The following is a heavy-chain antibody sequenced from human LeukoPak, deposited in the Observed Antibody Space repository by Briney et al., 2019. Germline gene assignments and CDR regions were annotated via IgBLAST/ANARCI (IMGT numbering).Heavy chain of an antibody. CDR3: MTAAGYNFGQY. CDR2: LYIGGNT. Sequence: GGSLRLSCAASGFTFSSYAMNWVRQARGKGLEWVSALYIGGNTYYADSVRGRFTISRDNSKNTLYLQMNSLRAEDTAIYYCMTAAGYNFGQYWGQGTLVTVSS. D-gene: IGHD5-18*01. J-gene: IGHJ4*02. V-gene: IGHV3-23*05. CDR1: GFTFSSYA.